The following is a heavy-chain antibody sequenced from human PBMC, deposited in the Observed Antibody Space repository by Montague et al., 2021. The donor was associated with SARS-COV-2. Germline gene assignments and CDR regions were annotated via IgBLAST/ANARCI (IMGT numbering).Heavy chain of an antibody. V-gene: IGHV4-59*13. J-gene: IGHJ3*02. Sequence: SETLSLTCSVSGGSINNYYWGWVRQSPGKGLEWIGYIYYSGSVTTNYNPSLKSRVTISVDTSKNQFSLKLSSVTAADTAVYYCARGFDIWGQGTMVTVSS. CDR1: GGSINNYY. CDR2: IYYSGSVTT. CDR3: ARGFDI.